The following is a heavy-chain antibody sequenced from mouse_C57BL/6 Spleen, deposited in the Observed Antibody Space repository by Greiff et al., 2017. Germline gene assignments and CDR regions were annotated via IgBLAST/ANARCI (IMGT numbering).Heavy chain of an antibody. D-gene: IGHD1-1*01. CDR2: INSNGGST. Sequence: EVQLVQSEGGLVQPGSSMKLSCTASGFTFTDYYMDWVRQVPEKGLEWVGYINSNGGSTYYLDYFKGHFIFSTDKASNILYLQMSSLKSEDTDTYVCSRDRRYYGSSSYFDYWGQGTTLTVSS. CDR1: GFTFTDYY. CDR3: SRDRRYYGSSSYFDY. V-gene: IGHV5-16*01. J-gene: IGHJ2*01.